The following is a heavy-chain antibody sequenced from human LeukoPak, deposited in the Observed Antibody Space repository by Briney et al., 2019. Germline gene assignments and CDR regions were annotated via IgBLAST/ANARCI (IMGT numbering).Heavy chain of an antibody. CDR1: GGSISSYY. V-gene: IGHV4-59*01. D-gene: IGHD2-21*02. J-gene: IGHJ4*02. CDR2: IYYSGST. Sequence: PSETLSLTCTASGGSISSYYWSWIRQPPGKGLEWIGYIYYSGSTNYNPSLKSRVTISVDTSKNQFSLKLSSVTAADTAVYYCARDSSYCGGDCYSFDYWGQGTPVTVSS. CDR3: ARDSSYCGGDCYSFDY.